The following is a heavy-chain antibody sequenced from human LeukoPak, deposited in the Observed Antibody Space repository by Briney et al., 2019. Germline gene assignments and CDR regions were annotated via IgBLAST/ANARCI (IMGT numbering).Heavy chain of an antibody. J-gene: IGHJ4*02. CDR3: ARSTVTNYFDY. CDR2: ISRGGSTI. Sequence: GGSLRLSCAASGFTFSSYEMNWVRQAPGKGLEWISYISRGGSTINYAGSVKGRFTISRDDAKHSLYLQMNSLRVEDTAVYYCARSTVTNYFDYWGLGSLVTVSS. V-gene: IGHV3-48*03. D-gene: IGHD4-11*01. CDR1: GFTFSSYE.